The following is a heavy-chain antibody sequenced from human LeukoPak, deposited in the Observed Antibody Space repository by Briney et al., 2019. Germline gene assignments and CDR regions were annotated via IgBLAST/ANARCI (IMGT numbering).Heavy chain of an antibody. CDR2: IYYSGST. J-gene: IGHJ5*02. V-gene: IGHV4-59*01. CDR1: GGSISSYY. D-gene: IGHD1-7*01. Sequence: SETLSLTCTVSGGSISSYYWSWIRQPPGKGLEWIGYIYYSGSTNYNPSLKSRVTISVDTSKNQFSLKLSSVTAADTAVYYCARKGDNWNYDWFDPWGQGTLVTVPS. CDR3: ARKGDNWNYDWFDP.